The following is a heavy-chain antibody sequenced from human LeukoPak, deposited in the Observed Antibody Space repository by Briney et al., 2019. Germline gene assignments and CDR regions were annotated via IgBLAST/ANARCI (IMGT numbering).Heavy chain of an antibody. CDR2: TSGSGGST. CDR3: ARSGDSSGWYFAFDI. J-gene: IGHJ3*02. CDR1: GFTFSSYA. V-gene: IGHV3-23*01. D-gene: IGHD6-19*01. Sequence: PGGSLRLSCVASGFTFSSYAMSWVRQAPGKGLEWVSATSGSGGSTYYADSVKGRFTISRDSCKNTLYLQMNSLGAEDTAVYYCARSGDSSGWYFAFDIWGQGTMVTVS.